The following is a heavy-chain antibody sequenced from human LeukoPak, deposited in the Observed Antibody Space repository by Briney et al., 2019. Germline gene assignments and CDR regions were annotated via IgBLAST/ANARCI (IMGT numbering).Heavy chain of an antibody. V-gene: IGHV1-46*01. J-gene: IGHJ4*02. CDR1: GYTFTSYY. CDR3: ARPPLPKIRHWSFDY. CDR2: INPSGGST. D-gene: IGHD1-1*01. Sequence: GASVKVSCKASGYTFTSYYMHWVRQAPGQGLEWMGIINPSGGSTSYAQKFQGRVTMTRDTSTSTVYMELSSLRSEDTAVYYCARPPLPKIRHWSFDYWGQGTLVTVSS.